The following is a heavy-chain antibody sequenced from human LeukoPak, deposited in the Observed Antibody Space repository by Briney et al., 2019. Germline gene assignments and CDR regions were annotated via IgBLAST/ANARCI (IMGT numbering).Heavy chain of an antibody. V-gene: IGHV3-30*18. CDR1: GFTFSSYG. CDR3: AKDSVEYGDYPFDP. CDR2: ISYDGSNK. Sequence: GGSLRLSCAASGFTFSSYGMHWVRQAPGKGLEWVAVISYDGSNKYYADSVKGRFTISRDNSKNTLYLKMNSLRAEDTAVYYCAKDSVEYGDYPFDPWGQGTLVTVSS. J-gene: IGHJ5*02. D-gene: IGHD4-17*01.